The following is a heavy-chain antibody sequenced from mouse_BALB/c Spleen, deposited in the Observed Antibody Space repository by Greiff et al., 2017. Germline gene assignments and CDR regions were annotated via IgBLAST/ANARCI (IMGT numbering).Heavy chain of an antibody. Sequence: VKLQESGAELVRPGTSVKVSCKASGYAFTNYLIEWVKQRPGQGLEWIGVINPGSGGTNYNEKFKGKATLTADKSSSTAYMQLSSLTSDDSAVYFCARQGNLYAMDYWGQGTSVTVSS. J-gene: IGHJ4*01. CDR3: ARQGNLYAMDY. CDR1: GYAFTNYL. V-gene: IGHV1-54*01. CDR2: INPGSGGT. D-gene: IGHD2-1*01.